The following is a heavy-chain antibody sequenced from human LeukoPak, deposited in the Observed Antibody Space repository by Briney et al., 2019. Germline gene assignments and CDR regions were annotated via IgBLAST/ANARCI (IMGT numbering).Heavy chain of an antibody. CDR3: ARDRAAAARAMYAFDI. Sequence: SQTLSLTCTVSGGSISSGGYYWSWIRQHPGKGLEWIGYIYYSGSTYYNPSLKSRVTISVDTSKNQFSLKLSSVTAADTAVYYCARDRAAAARAMYAFDIWGQGTMVTVSS. J-gene: IGHJ3*02. CDR2: IYYSGST. V-gene: IGHV4-31*03. D-gene: IGHD6-13*01. CDR1: GGSISSGGYY.